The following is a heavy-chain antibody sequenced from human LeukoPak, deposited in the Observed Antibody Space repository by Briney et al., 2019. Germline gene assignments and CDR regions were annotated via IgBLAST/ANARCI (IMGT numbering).Heavy chain of an antibody. D-gene: IGHD1-7*01. V-gene: IGHV4-59*01. Sequence: PSETLSLTCTVSGGSISSYYWSWIRQPPGKGLKWIGNIYYSGYTTYSPSLRSRVTISVDTSKNQFSLKLSSVTAADTAVYYCARDHSNWNYAPDFWGQGTLVIVSS. J-gene: IGHJ4*02. CDR3: ARDHSNWNYAPDF. CDR2: IYYSGYT. CDR1: GGSISSYY.